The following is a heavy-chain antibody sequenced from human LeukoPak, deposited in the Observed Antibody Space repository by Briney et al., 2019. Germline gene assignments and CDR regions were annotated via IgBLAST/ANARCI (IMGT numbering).Heavy chain of an antibody. D-gene: IGHD3-10*01. V-gene: IGHV3-66*02. CDR2: IYSGGST. Sequence: GGSLRLSCAASGFTVSSNYMSWVRQAPGKGLEWVSVIYSGGSTYYADSVKGRFTISRDNSKNTLYLQMNGLRAEDTAVYYCARDRADAFDIWGQGTMVTVSS. CDR3: ARDRADAFDI. J-gene: IGHJ3*02. CDR1: GFTVSSNY.